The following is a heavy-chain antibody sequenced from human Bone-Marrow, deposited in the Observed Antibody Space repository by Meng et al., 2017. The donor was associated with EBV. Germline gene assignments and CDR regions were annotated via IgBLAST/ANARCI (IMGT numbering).Heavy chain of an antibody. CDR3: AKEGTGSRFTFDH. CDR2: VSADGDTT. V-gene: IGHV3-30*18. CDR1: ACTFRTYG. D-gene: IGHD1-26*01. J-gene: IGHJ4*02. Sequence: QVQLLESGGGVVQPGWSLRLPDGASACTFRTYGMHWVRQAPGKGLEWVAVVSADGDTTYFADSVKGRFTVSRDNSNNNLYLQMNSLTTEDTALYYCAKEGTGSRFTFDHWGQGTLVTVSS.